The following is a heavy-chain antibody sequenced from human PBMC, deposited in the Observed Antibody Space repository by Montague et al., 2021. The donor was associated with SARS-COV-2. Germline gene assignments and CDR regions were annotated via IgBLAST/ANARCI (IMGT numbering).Heavy chain of an antibody. CDR2: IYYSGTT. D-gene: IGHD3-10*01. CDR3: ARGMIRGVTTPFDY. CDR1: SGSIISSGYY. Sequence: SETLSLTCSVSSGSIISSGYYWGWIRQPPGKELEWIGNIYYSGTTXYKPSLQSRGTISVDTSKNRLSLRLSSVTAADTAVYFCARGMIRGVTTPFDYWGQGSQVTVSS. J-gene: IGHJ4*02. V-gene: IGHV4-39*02.